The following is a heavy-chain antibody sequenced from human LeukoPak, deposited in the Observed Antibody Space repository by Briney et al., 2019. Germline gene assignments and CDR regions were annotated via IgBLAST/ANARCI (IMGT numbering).Heavy chain of an antibody. D-gene: IGHD6-19*01. Sequence: GGSLRLSCAASGFTFSSYWITWGRQPAGKGLELVANIHQGGSEIYYAASVKGRFTTSRDNAKNLAYLQISRQTYDDPTEYFFARDAGGHYRSATVLDYWGQGTLVTVSS. CDR1: GFTFSSYW. V-gene: IGHV3-7*01. CDR3: ARDAGGHYRSATVLDY. J-gene: IGHJ4*02. CDR2: IHQGGSEI.